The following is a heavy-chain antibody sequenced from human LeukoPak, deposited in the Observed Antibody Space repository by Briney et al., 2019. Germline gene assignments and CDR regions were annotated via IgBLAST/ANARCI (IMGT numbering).Heavy chain of an antibody. V-gene: IGHV1-18*01. CDR1: GYTFTSYG. Sequence: ASVKVSCKASGYTFTSYGISWVRQAPGQGLEWMGWISAYNGNTNYAQKLQGRVTMTTDTSTSTAYMELRSLRSDDTAVYYCARDVNSVWFGELFVLSAFDPWGQGTLVTVSS. J-gene: IGHJ5*02. CDR2: ISAYNGNT. D-gene: IGHD3-10*01. CDR3: ARDVNSVWFGELFVLSAFDP.